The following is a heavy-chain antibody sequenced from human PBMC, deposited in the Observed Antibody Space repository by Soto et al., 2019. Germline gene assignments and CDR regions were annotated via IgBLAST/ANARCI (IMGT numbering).Heavy chain of an antibody. J-gene: IGHJ6*02. Sequence: PGGSLRLSCAASGFTFSSFGMNWVRQAPGKGLDWVALISYDGSNKYYGDSVKGRFTISRDNSKNTLYLQMNSLRAEDTAVYYCAKENYDVWSGYPRKYGMDVWGQGTTVTSP. CDR2: ISYDGSNK. D-gene: IGHD3-3*01. CDR3: AKENYDVWSGYPRKYGMDV. CDR1: GFTFSSFG. V-gene: IGHV3-30*18.